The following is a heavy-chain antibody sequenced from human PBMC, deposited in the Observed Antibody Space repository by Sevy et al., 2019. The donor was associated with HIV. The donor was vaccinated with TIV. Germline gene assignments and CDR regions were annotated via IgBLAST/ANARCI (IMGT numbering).Heavy chain of an antibody. CDR2: ISYDGSNK. D-gene: IGHD3-22*01. J-gene: IGHJ5*02. CDR1: GFTFSSFA. Sequence: GGSLRLSCAASGFTFSSFAMHWVRQAPDKGLEWAAVISYDGSNKYYADSVKVRFTISRDNSENTLYLQMNSLRAEDTAVYYWARGPTYYYDSGRNDWFDPWGQGTLVTVSS. CDR3: ARGPTYYYDSGRNDWFDP. V-gene: IGHV3-30-3*01.